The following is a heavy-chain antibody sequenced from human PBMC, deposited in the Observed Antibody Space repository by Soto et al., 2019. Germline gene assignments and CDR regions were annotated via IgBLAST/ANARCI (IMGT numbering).Heavy chain of an antibody. J-gene: IGHJ4*02. CDR3: VRTAAGGGY. V-gene: IGHV4-59*01. CDR2: IHYSGRT. Sequence: QVQLQESGPGLVKPSETLSLTCTVSGGSITSNYWSWIRQPPGKGLEWIGYIHYSGRTNYNPSLQXRXPXXVDTSKTQFSLTLNSATAADTAVYYCVRTAAGGGYWGQGTLVTVSS. CDR1: GGSITSNY. D-gene: IGHD3-16*01.